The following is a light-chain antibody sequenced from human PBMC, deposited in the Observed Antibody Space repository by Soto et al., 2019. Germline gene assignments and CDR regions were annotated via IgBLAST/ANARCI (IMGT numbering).Light chain of an antibody. Sequence: EIVLTQSPGTLSLSPGERATISCRASESVVQYLAWYQQKPGQAPRLVVHGASTRATGIPDRFSGTGSGTELPLAISRLEPEDFAVYYCKQYSSSPPITFGQGTRLEI. CDR3: KQYSSSPPIT. V-gene: IGKV3-20*01. CDR1: ESVVQY. J-gene: IGKJ5*01. CDR2: GAS.